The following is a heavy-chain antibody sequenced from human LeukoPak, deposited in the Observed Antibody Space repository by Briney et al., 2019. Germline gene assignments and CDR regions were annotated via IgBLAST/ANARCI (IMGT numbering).Heavy chain of an antibody. Sequence: GGSLRLSCAASGFTFSSYAMSWVRQAPGKGLEWLSAISGSGGSTYYADSVKGRFTISRDNSKNTLYLQMNSLRAEDTAVYYCAKDRHENVLRDAFDIWGQGTMVTVSS. V-gene: IGHV3-23*01. D-gene: IGHD3-3*01. CDR3: AKDRHENVLRDAFDI. J-gene: IGHJ3*02. CDR1: GFTFSSYA. CDR2: ISGSGGST.